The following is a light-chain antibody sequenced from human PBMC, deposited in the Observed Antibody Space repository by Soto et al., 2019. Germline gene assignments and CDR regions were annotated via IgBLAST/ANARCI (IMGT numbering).Light chain of an antibody. J-gene: IGKJ1*01. CDR2: GAS. CDR3: QQYNNWHKT. V-gene: IGKV3-15*01. Sequence: EPLITQSPATLSVSPGEIATLSCRASQSVNINLAWYQQKPGQAPRLLIYGASTRATGIPARFSGSGSWTEFSLNISSLQSEDFAVYYCQQYNNWHKTFGQGTKVDIK. CDR1: QSVNIN.